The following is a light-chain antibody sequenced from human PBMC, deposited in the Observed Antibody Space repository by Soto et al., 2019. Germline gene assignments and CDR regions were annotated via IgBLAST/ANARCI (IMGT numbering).Light chain of an antibody. CDR3: QSYDSRLTGWGM. V-gene: IGLV1-40*01. CDR2: GNS. CDR1: SSDIWAGYD. J-gene: IGLJ3*02. Sequence: QSVLTQPPSVSGAPGQRVTISCTGSSSDIWAGYDVHWYQQFPGTAPKLLIYGNSNRPSGVPDRFSGSKSGTSASLAITGLQAEDEADYYCQSYDSRLTGWGMFGGGTKLTVL.